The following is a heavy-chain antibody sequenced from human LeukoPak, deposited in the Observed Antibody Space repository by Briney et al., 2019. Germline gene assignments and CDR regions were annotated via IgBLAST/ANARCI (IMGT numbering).Heavy chain of an antibody. V-gene: IGHV3-7*01. D-gene: IGHD3-16*01. Sequence: GGSLRLSCAASGFTFSSYDMHWVRQAPGRGLEWVANIKEDGSDKQYVDSVQGRFTISRDNAENSLYLQMNSLRAEDTAVYYCVRESSVWVGPGIGRPLDVWGKGTAVTVSS. CDR2: IKEDGSDK. CDR3: VRESSVWVGPGIGRPLDV. CDR1: GFTFSSYD. J-gene: IGHJ6*04.